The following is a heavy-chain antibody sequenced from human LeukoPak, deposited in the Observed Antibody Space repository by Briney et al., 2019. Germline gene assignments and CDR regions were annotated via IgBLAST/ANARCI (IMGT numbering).Heavy chain of an antibody. CDR1: GFTFSSYG. J-gene: IGHJ4*02. V-gene: IGHV3-30*18. CDR3: AKDRPDSSGYYPDY. CDR2: ISYDGSNK. D-gene: IGHD3-22*01. Sequence: GGSLRLSCAASGFTFSSYGMHGVRQAPGKGLEWVAVISYDGSNKYYADSVKGRFTISRDNSKNTLYLQMNSLRAEDTAVYYCAKDRPDSSGYYPDYWGQGTLVTVSS.